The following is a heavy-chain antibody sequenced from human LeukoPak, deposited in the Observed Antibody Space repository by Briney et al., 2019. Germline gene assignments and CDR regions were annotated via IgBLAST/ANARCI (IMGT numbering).Heavy chain of an antibody. CDR1: GGSISSGGYY. V-gene: IGHV4-31*03. CDR3: ARGLSSGYYYVPPYYFDY. D-gene: IGHD3-22*01. CDR2: IYYSGST. Sequence: SETLSLTCTVSGGSISSGGYYWSWIRQHPGKGLEWIGYIYYSGSTYYNPSLKSRVTISVDTSKNQFSLKLSSVTAADTAVNYCARGLSSGYYYVPPYYFDYWGQGTLVTVSS. J-gene: IGHJ4*02.